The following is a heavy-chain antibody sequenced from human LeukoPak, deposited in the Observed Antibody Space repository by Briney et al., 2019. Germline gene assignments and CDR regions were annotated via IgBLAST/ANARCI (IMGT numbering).Heavy chain of an antibody. Sequence: SETLPLTCTVSGGSISSYYWSWIRQPPGKGLEWIGYIYYCGSTNYNPSLKSRVTISVDTSKNQFSLKLSSVTAADTAVYYCARPRGSHPLYFDYWGQGTLVTVSS. CDR1: GGSISSYY. V-gene: IGHV4-59*01. D-gene: IGHD3-16*01. J-gene: IGHJ4*02. CDR3: ARPRGSHPLYFDY. CDR2: IYYCGST.